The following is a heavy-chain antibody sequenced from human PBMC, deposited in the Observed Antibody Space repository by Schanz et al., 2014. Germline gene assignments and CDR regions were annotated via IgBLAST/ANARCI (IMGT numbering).Heavy chain of an antibody. CDR1: GYSFTGYY. CDR2: INPSSGGT. CDR3: ARGGFWGSYYGLFDY. Sequence: QVQLVQSGVEVKKPGASVKVSCKASGYSFTGYYMNWVRQAPGQGLEWMGWINPSSGGTNYAQKFQGRVTMTRDTSISTAYMELNRLRSDDTAVYYCARGGFWGSYYGLFDYWGQGALVTVSS. D-gene: IGHD1-26*01. V-gene: IGHV1-2*02. J-gene: IGHJ4*02.